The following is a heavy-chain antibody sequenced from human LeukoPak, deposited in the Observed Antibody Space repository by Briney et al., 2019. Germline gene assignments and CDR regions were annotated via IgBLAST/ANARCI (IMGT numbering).Heavy chain of an antibody. CDR1: GLNLDAYA. CDR3: AKDTPLFYHYYGIDV. Sequence: GGSLRLSCAASGLNLDAYAMHWVRQAPGKGLEWVSLISGEGTITYYADSVKGRFTISRDNSKSSLFLEMNSLRSEDTALYYCAKDTPLFYHYYGIDVWGQGTTVTVSS. V-gene: IGHV3-43*02. J-gene: IGHJ6*02. CDR2: ISGEGTIT.